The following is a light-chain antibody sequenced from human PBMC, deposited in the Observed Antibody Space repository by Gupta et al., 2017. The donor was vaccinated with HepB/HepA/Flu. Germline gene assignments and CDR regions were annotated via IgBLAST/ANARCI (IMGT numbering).Light chain of an antibody. V-gene: IGKV3-15*01. CDR2: GAS. J-gene: IGKJ5*01. CDR1: QSVSGS. CDR3: QKYYLWPPIT. Sequence: EIVMTQSPATLFVSPGERATLSCRASQSVSGSVAWYQHRPGQPLRLLIYGASTRATGVPVRFSGSGSGTEFTLTITSLQSEDFALYYCQKYYLWPPITFGQGTPLETK.